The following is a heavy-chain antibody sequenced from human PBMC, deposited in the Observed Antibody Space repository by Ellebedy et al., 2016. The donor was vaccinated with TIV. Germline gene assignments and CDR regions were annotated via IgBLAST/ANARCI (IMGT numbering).Heavy chain of an antibody. D-gene: IGHD1-26*01. Sequence: ETLSLTCAGSGFSFSNYAMHWVRQAPGEGLEWVSGLSGRGGTTHYADSVKGRFTISRDNSKNILYLQMTGLRAADTATYFCARDRTSGTYPNWFDPWGRGTLVSVSS. J-gene: IGHJ5*02. V-gene: IGHV3-23*01. CDR2: LSGRGGTT. CDR3: ARDRTSGTYPNWFDP. CDR1: GFSFSNYA.